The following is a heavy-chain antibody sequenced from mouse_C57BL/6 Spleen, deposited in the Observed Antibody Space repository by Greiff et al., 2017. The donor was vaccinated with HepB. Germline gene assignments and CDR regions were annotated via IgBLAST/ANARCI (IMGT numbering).Heavy chain of an antibody. Sequence: EVMLVESGGDLVKPGGSLKLSCAASGFTFSSYGMSWVRQTPDKRLEWVATISSGGSYTYYPDSVKGRFTISRDNAKNTLYLQMSSLKSEDTAMYYCARLDRLFDYWGQGTTLTVSS. J-gene: IGHJ2*01. CDR1: GFTFSSYG. V-gene: IGHV5-6*02. CDR3: ARLDRLFDY. CDR2: ISSGGSYT.